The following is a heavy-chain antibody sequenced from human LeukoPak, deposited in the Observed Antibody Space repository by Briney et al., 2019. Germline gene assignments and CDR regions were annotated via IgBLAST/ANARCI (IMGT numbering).Heavy chain of an antibody. CDR2: IYYSGST. CDR3: AREDARPNCSGGSCYLLHAFDI. J-gene: IGHJ3*02. V-gene: IGHV4-31*03. D-gene: IGHD2-15*01. Sequence: SETLSLTCTVSGGSISSGGYYWSWIRQHPGKGLEWIGYIYYSGSTYYNPSLKSRVTISVDTSKNQFSLKLSSVTAADTAVYYCAREDARPNCSGGSCYLLHAFDIWGQGTMVTVSS. CDR1: GGSISSGGYY.